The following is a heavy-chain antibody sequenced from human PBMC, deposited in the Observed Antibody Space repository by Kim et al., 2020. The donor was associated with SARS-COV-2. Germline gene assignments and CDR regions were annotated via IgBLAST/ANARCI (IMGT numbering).Heavy chain of an antibody. J-gene: IGHJ5*02. D-gene: IGHD6-13*01. CDR3: ATEYIAAAGYTWWFDP. Sequence: KFQGRVTITADESTSTAYMELSSLRSEDTAVYYCATEYIAAAGYTWWFDPWGQGTLVTVSS. V-gene: IGHV1-69*01.